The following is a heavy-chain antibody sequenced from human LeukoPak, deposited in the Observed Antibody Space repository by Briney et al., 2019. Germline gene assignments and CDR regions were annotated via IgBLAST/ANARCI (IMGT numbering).Heavy chain of an antibody. CDR1: GYTFTSYG. CDR2: ISAYNGNT. V-gene: IGHV1-18*01. J-gene: IGHJ4*02. Sequence: ASVKVSCKASGYTFTSYGISWVRQAPGQGLEWMGWISAYNGNTNYAQKLQGRVTMTTDTSTCTAYMELRSLRSDDTAVYYCARGSGGGYCSSTSCYYFDYWGREPWSPSPQ. CDR3: ARGSGGGYCSSTSCYYFDY. D-gene: IGHD2-2*01.